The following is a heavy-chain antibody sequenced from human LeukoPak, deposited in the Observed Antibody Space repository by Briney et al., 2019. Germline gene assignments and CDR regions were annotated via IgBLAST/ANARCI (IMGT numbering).Heavy chain of an antibody. CDR2: ISGSGGST. D-gene: IGHD3-22*01. J-gene: IGHJ4*02. CDR1: GFTFSSYG. V-gene: IGHV3-23*01. Sequence: GGTLRLSCAASGFTFSSYGMSWVRQAPGKGLEWVSAISGSGGSTYYADSVKGRFTISRDNSKNTLYLQMNSLRAEDTAVYYCAKETEKDPYDSSGYYDTYFDYWGQGTLVTVSS. CDR3: AKETEKDPYDSSGYYDTYFDY.